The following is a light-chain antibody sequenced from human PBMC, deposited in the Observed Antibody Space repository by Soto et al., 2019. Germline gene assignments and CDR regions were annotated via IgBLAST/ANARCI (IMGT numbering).Light chain of an antibody. J-gene: IGKJ4*01. CDR1: QNIKNY. CDR3: QHYDQFPFT. CDR2: DAS. V-gene: IGKV1-33*01. Sequence: DIQMTQSPSSLSASVGDRVTITCQASQNIKNYLNWFQQKPGKGSNLLIYDASSLATGVPSRFSGSGSGTDFTLTISSLQPEDIAVYFCQHYDQFPFTFGGGTKVEIK.